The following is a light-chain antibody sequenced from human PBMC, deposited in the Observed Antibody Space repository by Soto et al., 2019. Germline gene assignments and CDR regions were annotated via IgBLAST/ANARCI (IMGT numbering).Light chain of an antibody. CDR2: KAS. CDR3: QPYSSYSRT. Sequence: DIQMTQSPSTLSASVGDRVTITCRASQSIGNWLAWYQQKPGKAPKRLIYKASSLESGVPSRFSGSGSGTEFTLTISSLQPDDFATYYCQPYSSYSRTFGQGTKVEVK. J-gene: IGKJ1*01. V-gene: IGKV1-5*03. CDR1: QSIGNW.